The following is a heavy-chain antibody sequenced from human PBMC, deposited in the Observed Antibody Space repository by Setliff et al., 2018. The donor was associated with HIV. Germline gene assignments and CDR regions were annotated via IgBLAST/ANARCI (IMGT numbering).Heavy chain of an antibody. D-gene: IGHD4-4*01. Sequence: SLRLSCAASGFPFSVHGMHWVRQAPGKGLEWVAFINYDESSEYYADSVKGRVSISRDNSKNTVDLHMNSLRTEDTAVYYCAKDGDYRNGDYDAFDIWGLGTMVTVSS. J-gene: IGHJ3*02. CDR3: AKDGDYRNGDYDAFDI. CDR1: GFPFSVHG. CDR2: INYDESSE. V-gene: IGHV3-30*02.